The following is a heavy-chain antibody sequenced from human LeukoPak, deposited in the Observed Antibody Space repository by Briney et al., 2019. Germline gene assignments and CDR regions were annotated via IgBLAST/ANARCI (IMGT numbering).Heavy chain of an antibody. Sequence: GGSLRLSCAASGFTFSSYSMNWVRQAPGKGLEWVSYISSSSSTIYYADSVKGRFTISRDNAKNSLYLQMNSLRAEDTAVYYCARVFRRSYYYDSSGYWGQGTLVTGSS. CDR1: GFTFSSYS. V-gene: IGHV3-48*04. CDR2: ISSSSSTI. D-gene: IGHD3-22*01. J-gene: IGHJ4*02. CDR3: ARVFRRSYYYDSSGY.